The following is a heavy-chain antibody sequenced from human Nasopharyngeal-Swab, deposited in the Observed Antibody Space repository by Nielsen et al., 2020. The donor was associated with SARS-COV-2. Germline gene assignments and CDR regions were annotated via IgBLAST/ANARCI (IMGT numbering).Heavy chain of an antibody. J-gene: IGHJ6*02. CDR1: GFTFSSYA. V-gene: IGHV3-23*01. D-gene: IGHD6-19*01. CDR3: ARDLYRQQWPLYNYYGMDV. CDR2: ISASGGST. Sequence: GESLKISCAASGFTFSSYAMTWVRQAPGKGLEWVSAISASGGSTYYAASVRGRFTISRDNSKNTLHLEMHSLRAEDTAVYYCARDLYRQQWPLYNYYGMDVWGQGTTVTFSS.